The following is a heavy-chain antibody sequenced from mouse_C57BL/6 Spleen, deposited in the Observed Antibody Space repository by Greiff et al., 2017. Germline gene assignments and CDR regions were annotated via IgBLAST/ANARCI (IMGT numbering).Heavy chain of an antibody. CDR2: IDPETGGT. Sequence: QVQLKESGAELVRPGASVTLSCKASGYTFTDYEMHWVKQTPVHGLEWIGAIDPETGGTAYNQKFKGKAILTADKSSSTAYMELRSLTSEDSAVYYCTRGGDFSYGNFAWFAYWGQGTLVTVSA. CDR1: GYTFTDYE. V-gene: IGHV1-15*01. J-gene: IGHJ3*01. D-gene: IGHD2-1*01. CDR3: TRGGDFSYGNFAWFAY.